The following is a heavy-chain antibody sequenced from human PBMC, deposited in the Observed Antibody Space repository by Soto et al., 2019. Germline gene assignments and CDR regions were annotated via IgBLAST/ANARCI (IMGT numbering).Heavy chain of an antibody. J-gene: IGHJ2*01. CDR1: GGTFSSSA. Sequence: QVQLVQSGAEVKKPGSSVKVSCKASGGTFSSSAISWVRQAPGQGLEWMGEIIPIFGTANYAQKFAGRVTMTADESTSTAYMELSSLRSEDTAVYYCASGGDRDWYFDVWGRGTLVTVSS. V-gene: IGHV1-69*12. CDR3: ASGGDRDWYFDV. CDR2: IIPIFGTA. D-gene: IGHD3-10*01.